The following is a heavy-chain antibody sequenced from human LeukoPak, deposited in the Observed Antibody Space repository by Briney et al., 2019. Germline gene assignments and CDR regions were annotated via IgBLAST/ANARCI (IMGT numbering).Heavy chain of an antibody. Sequence: GGSLRLSCAASGFTFSDYYMSWIRQAPGKGLEWVSYISSSGSTIYYADSVRGRFTISRDNAKNSLYLQMNSLRAEDTAVYYCARDVPADYYDSSGYYAYFDYWGQGTLVTVSS. CDR1: GFTFSDYY. CDR3: ARDVPADYYDSSGYYAYFDY. J-gene: IGHJ4*02. D-gene: IGHD3-22*01. CDR2: ISSSGSTI. V-gene: IGHV3-11*04.